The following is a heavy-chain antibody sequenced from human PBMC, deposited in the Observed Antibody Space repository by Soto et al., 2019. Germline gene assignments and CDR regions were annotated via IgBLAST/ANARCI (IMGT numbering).Heavy chain of an antibody. CDR2: ISSSSSYI. CDR3: AKGVEGYVLSSYDS. Sequence: PGGSLRLSCAASGFTFSSYSMNWVRQAPGKGLEWVSSISSSSSYIYYADSVKGRFTISRDNAKNSLYLQMDSLRAEDTAIYYCAKGVEGYVLSSYDSLGQGALFPSPQ. D-gene: IGHD5-12*01. CDR1: GFTFSSYS. J-gene: IGHJ4*02. V-gene: IGHV3-21*04.